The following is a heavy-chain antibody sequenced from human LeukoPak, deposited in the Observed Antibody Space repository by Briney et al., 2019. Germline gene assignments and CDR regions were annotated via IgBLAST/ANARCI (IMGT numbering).Heavy chain of an antibody. CDR3: ARDLPAATYYYYYYMDV. J-gene: IGHJ6*03. CDR2: IYYSGST. Sequence: PSETLSLTCTVSGGSISSYYWSSIRQPPGKGLEWIGYIYYSGSTNYNPSLKSRVAISVDTSKNQFSLKLSSVTAADTAVYYCARDLPAATYYYYYYMDVWGKGTTVTVSS. CDR1: GGSISSYY. D-gene: IGHD2-2*01. V-gene: IGHV4-59*12.